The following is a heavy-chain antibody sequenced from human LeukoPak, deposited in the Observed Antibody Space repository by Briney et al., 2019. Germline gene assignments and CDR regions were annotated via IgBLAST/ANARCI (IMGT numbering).Heavy chain of an antibody. CDR1: GGSISSSSGNC. J-gene: IGHJ4*02. Sequence: SETLSLTCAVSGGSISSSSGNCWTWVRQPPGKGLEWIGEIYHSGSTNYNPTLKSRVTMLLDKSKNQFSLKLSSVTAADTAVYYCARNGGNSDFDYWGQGTLVTVSS. V-gene: IGHV4-4*02. CDR2: IYHSGST. CDR3: ARNGGNSDFDY. D-gene: IGHD4-23*01.